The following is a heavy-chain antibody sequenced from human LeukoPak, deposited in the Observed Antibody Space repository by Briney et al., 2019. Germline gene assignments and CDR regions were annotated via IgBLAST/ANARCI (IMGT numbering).Heavy chain of an antibody. Sequence: PGGSLRLSCAASGFTFSTYWMHWVRHAPGRGLVWVARINDDGYNTTDSVKGRFTISRDNAENTVYLQTNSLRVEDTAMYYCASLSGVWDTGDKKWFDPWGQGTLVTVST. CDR1: GFTFSTYW. CDR3: ASLSGVWDTGDKKWFDP. CDR2: INDDGYNT. D-gene: IGHD2-8*02. V-gene: IGHV3-74*01. J-gene: IGHJ5*02.